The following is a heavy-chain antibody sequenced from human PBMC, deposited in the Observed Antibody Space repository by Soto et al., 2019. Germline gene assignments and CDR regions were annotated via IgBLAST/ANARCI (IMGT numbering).Heavy chain of an antibody. CDR1: GLIFSSYW. D-gene: IGHD5-12*01. J-gene: IGHJ6*02. Sequence: PGGSLRLSCAASGLIFSSYWMSWVRQAPGKGLEWVANIKEDGSEKYYVDSVKGRFTISRDNAKNSLYLQMNSLKDEDTAVYYCARAKYSENFRYYYYGMDVWGQGTTVTVSS. V-gene: IGHV3-7*04. CDR2: IKEDGSEK. CDR3: ARAKYSENFRYYYYGMDV.